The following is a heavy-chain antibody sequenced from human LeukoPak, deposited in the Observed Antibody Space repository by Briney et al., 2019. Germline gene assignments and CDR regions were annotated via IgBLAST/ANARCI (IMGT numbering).Heavy chain of an antibody. CDR1: GYTLTELS. CDR3: TTYWWELPHLDAFDI. D-gene: IGHD1-26*01. CDR2: FDPEDSET. Sequence: ASVKVSCKVSGYTLTELSMHWVRQAPGKGLEWMGGFDPEDSETIYAQKFQGRVTMTEDTSTDTAYMELSSLRSEDTAVYYCTTYWWELPHLDAFDIWGQGTMVTVSS. V-gene: IGHV1-24*01. J-gene: IGHJ3*02.